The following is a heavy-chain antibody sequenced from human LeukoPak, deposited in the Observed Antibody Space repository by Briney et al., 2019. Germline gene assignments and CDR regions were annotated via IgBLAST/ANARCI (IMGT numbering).Heavy chain of an antibody. V-gene: IGHV3-21*01. Sequence: GGSLRLSCAASGFTFSSYSMNWVRQAPGKGLEWVSSISSSSSYIYYADSVKGRFTISRDNAKNSLYLQMNSLRAEDTAVYYCASLSASFAFDIWGQGTMATVSS. CDR3: ASLSASFAFDI. CDR1: GFTFSSYS. J-gene: IGHJ3*02. CDR2: ISSSSSYI. D-gene: IGHD3-16*02.